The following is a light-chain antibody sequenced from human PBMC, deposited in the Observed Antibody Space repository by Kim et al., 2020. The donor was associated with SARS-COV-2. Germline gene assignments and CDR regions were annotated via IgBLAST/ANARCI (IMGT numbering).Light chain of an antibody. V-gene: IGKV1-5*01. CDR1: QSVNSW. CDR3: QQYKSSTLT. CDR2: DAS. Sequence: DIQMTQSPSTLSASVGDRVTLTCRASQSVNSWLAWYQQKPGKGPKLLIYDASSLESGVPSRFYGSGSGTEFTLTISSLQADDFATYYCQQYKSSTLTFGQGTKVDIK. J-gene: IGKJ1*01.